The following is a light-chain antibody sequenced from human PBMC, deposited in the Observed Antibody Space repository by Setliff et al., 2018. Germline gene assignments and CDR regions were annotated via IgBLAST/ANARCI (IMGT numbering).Light chain of an antibody. J-gene: IGLJ2*01. CDR1: SSNIGRNY. CDR2: RNA. Sequence: QSVLTQPPSASETPGQRVTISCSGRSSNIGRNYVYWYQQFPGMAPKLLIYRNAQRPSGVPDRFSGSKSGASASLAITGLRSEDEADYYCAAWDDVLSAGVFGGGTKVT. CDR3: AAWDDVLSAGV. V-gene: IGLV1-47*01.